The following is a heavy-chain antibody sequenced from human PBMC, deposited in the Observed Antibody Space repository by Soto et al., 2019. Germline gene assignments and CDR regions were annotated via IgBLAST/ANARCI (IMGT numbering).Heavy chain of an antibody. Sequence: QVQLQESRPGLVKPSETLSLNCTVSGGPISSYYWSWIRQSPGKGLEWIGYIYYSGRTNYNPSLKSRVTISVDTSKNQFSLELSSVTAADTAVYYCARGSSGWPPRLDYWGQGTLVTVSS. D-gene: IGHD6-19*01. CDR1: GGPISSYY. CDR3: ARGSSGWPPRLDY. J-gene: IGHJ4*02. CDR2: IYYSGRT. V-gene: IGHV4-59*01.